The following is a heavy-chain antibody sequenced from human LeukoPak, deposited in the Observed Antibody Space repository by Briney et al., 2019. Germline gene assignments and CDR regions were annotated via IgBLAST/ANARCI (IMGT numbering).Heavy chain of an antibody. CDR3: TRDFGRSSYYFDF. J-gene: IGHJ4*02. CDR2: IKQDGSEK. D-gene: IGHD3-3*01. CDR1: GFTLSNYW. V-gene: IGHV3-7*01. Sequence: GGSLRLSCTASGFTLSNYWMHWVRQAPGKGLEWVANIKQDGSEKYYVDSVRGRVTISRDNAENSLFLQMNRLRVEDTAVYYCTRDFGRSSYYFDFWGQGTLVTVSS.